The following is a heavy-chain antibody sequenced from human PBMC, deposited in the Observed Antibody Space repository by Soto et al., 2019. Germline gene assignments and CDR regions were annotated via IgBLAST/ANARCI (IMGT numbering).Heavy chain of an antibody. D-gene: IGHD2-2*01. CDR1: GGSFSGYY. Sequence: PSETLSLTCAVYGGSFSGYYWSWIRQPPGKGLEWIGEINHSGSTNYNPSLKSRVTISVDTSKNQFSLKLSSVTAADTAVYYCARVGGIEGYCISTSCLHFDYWGQGTLVTVSS. J-gene: IGHJ4*02. CDR3: ARVGGIEGYCISTSCLHFDY. CDR2: INHSGST. V-gene: IGHV4-34*01.